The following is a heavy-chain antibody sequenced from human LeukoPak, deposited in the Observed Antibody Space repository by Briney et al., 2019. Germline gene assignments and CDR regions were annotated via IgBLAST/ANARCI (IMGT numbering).Heavy chain of an antibody. CDR3: ARDRDFLDY. CDR2: IYTSGST. J-gene: IGHJ4*02. CDR1: GGSMSFYY. D-gene: IGHD3-3*01. V-gene: IGHV4-4*07. Sequence: SETLSLTCTVSGGSMSFYYWSWIRQPAGKGLEWIGRIYTSGSTNYNPSLKSRVTMSVDTSKKQFSLKLNSVTAADTAVYYCARDRDFLDYWAREPWSPSPQ.